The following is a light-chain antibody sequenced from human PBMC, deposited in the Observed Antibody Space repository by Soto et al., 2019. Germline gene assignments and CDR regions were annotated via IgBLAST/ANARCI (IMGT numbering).Light chain of an antibody. CDR3: QQYNWYWT. J-gene: IGKJ1*01. CDR2: DAS. Sequence: DIQMTQSPSTLSASVGDRVTITCRASQSISSWLAWYQQKPGKAPKLLIYDASTLESGVPSRFSGSGSGTEFTLTISSLQPDDFATYYCQQYNWYWTFGQGTKVDIK. V-gene: IGKV1-5*01. CDR1: QSISSW.